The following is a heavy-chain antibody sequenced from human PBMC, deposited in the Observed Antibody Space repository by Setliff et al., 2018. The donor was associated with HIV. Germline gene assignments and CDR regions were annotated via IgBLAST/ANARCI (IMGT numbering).Heavy chain of an antibody. J-gene: IGHJ4*02. CDR2: IDISGTT. CDR3: LGYHSGTWALDY. Sequence: KTSETLSLTCTVSGGSISSYYWSWIRQPAGKGLEWIGRIDISGTTDYKPSLKGRVTISVDTSKNQFSLKTSSVTATDTAVYYCLGYHSGTWALDYWSQGTLVTVSS. D-gene: IGHD3-10*01. CDR1: GGSISSYY. V-gene: IGHV4-4*07.